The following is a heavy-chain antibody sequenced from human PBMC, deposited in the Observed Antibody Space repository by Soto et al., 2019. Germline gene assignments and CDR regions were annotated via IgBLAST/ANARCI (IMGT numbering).Heavy chain of an antibody. J-gene: IGHJ4*02. CDR3: ARDPLMAGNGAYFDY. Sequence: PGGSLRLSCAASGFTVSSNYMSWVRQAPGKGLEWVSVIYSGVSTYYADSVKGRFTISRHNSKNTLYLQMNSLRSEDTAVYYCARDPLMAGNGAYFDYWGQGTPVTVSS. CDR2: IYSGVST. D-gene: IGHD2-8*01. CDR1: GFTVSSNY. V-gene: IGHV3-53*04.